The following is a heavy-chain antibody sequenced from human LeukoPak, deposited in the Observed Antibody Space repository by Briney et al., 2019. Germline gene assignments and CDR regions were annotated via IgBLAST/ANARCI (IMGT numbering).Heavy chain of an antibody. V-gene: IGHV3-43*01. Sequence: GSLRLSCAASGFTFDDYTMHWVRQAPGKGLEWVSLISWDGGSTYYAGSVKGRFTISRDNSKNSLYLQMNSLRTEDTALYYCAKDSPGDPGYYYYYMDVWGKGTTVTVSS. CDR3: AKDSPGDPGYYYYYMDV. CDR2: ISWDGGST. CDR1: GFTFDDYT. J-gene: IGHJ6*03. D-gene: IGHD7-27*01.